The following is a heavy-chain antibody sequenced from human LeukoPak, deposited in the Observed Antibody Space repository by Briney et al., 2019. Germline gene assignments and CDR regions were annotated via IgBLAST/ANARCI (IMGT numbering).Heavy chain of an antibody. CDR2: IYTSGST. D-gene: IGHD6-13*01. V-gene: IGHV4-4*07. CDR1: GGSISSYY. Sequence: PSETLSLTCTVSGGSISSYYWSWIRRPAGKGLEWIGRIYTSGSTNYNPSLKSRVTMSVDTSKNQFSLKLSSVTAADTAVYYCARLRDSSSWYYFDYWGQGTLVTVSS. CDR3: ARLRDSSSWYYFDY. J-gene: IGHJ4*02.